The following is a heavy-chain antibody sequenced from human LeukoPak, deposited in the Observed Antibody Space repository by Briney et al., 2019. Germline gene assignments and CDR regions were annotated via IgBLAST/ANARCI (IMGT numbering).Heavy chain of an antibody. CDR2: IRSNAKNYAN. D-gene: IGHD4-17*01. V-gene: IGHV3-73*01. J-gene: IGHJ4*02. CDR1: GXSFTGFA. Sequence: ARSLRPSSAVSGXSFTGFATHWVRQASEEGREWVGRIRSNAKNYANAYDASVKVRFTISRDDSKTTAYLQMNSLITEDTAVYFCTRPSDGDYVGFDYWGQGTLVTVSS. CDR3: TRPSDGDYVGFDY.